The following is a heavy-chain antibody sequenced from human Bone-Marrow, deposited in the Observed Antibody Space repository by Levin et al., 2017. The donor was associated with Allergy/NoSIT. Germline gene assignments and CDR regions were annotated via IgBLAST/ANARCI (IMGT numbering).Heavy chain of an antibody. CDR1: GYTFADYA. Sequence: EASVKVSCKTSGYTFADYAVTWVRQAPGQRLEWMGSIVGYNGETTYPQRFQDRVTITTDTSTRTAFMELRGLRPDDTAVFYCSSVQGIVVEPPASTHYGMDVWGQGTTVTVSS. V-gene: IGHV1-18*01. CDR2: IVGYNGET. CDR3: SSVQGIVVEPPASTHYGMDV. J-gene: IGHJ6*02. D-gene: IGHD2-15*01.